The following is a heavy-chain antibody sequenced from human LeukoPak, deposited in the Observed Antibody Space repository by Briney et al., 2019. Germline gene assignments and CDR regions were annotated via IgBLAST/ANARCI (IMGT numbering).Heavy chain of an antibody. V-gene: IGHV4-34*01. D-gene: IGHD3-3*01. CDR3: ARTRITIFGVAKSRFDY. J-gene: IGHJ4*02. Sequence: SETLSLTCAVYGGSFSGYYWSWIRQPPGKGLEGIGEINHSGSTNYNPSLEGRVTLSVDTSKNQFSLKLSSVTAADTAVYYCARTRITIFGVAKSRFDYWGQGTLVTVSS. CDR1: GGSFSGYY. CDR2: INHSGST.